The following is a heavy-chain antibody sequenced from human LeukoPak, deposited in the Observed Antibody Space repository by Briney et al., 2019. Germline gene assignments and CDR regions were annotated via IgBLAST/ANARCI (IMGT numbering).Heavy chain of an antibody. J-gene: IGHJ3*02. CDR2: IYYSGRT. CDR1: GGSISDYY. Sequence: SETLSLTCTVSGGSISDYYWNWMRQPPGKGLEWIGYIYYSGRTNYNPSLKSRVSTSVDTSKNQFSLKLSSVTAADTAVYYCARDSRGSVDAFDIWGQGTMVAVSS. CDR3: ARDSRGSVDAFDI. V-gene: IGHV4-59*01.